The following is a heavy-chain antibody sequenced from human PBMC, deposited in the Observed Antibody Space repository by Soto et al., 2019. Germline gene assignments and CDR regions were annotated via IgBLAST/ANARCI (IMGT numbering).Heavy chain of an antibody. CDR1: CGSISSYY. Sequence: PSETLSLTCTVSCGSISSYYWSWIRQPPGKGLEWIGYIYYSGSTNYNPSLKSRVTISVDTSKNQFSLKLSSVTAADTAVYYCARVWGYYFDYWGQGTLVTVSS. V-gene: IGHV4-59*01. CDR2: IYYSGST. CDR3: ARVWGYYFDY. J-gene: IGHJ4*02. D-gene: IGHD3-10*01.